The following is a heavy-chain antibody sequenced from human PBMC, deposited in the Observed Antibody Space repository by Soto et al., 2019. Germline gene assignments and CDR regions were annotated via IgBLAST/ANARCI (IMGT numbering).Heavy chain of an antibody. CDR3: ARLYMVRGVLPDAFDI. J-gene: IGHJ3*02. CDR1: GYSFTSYW. CDR2: IYPGDSDT. Sequence: GESLKISCKGSGYSFTSYWIGWVRQMPGKGLEWMGIIYPGDSDTRYSPSFQGQVTISADKSISTAYLQWSSLKASDTAMYYCARLYMVRGVLPDAFDIWGQGTMVTVSS. V-gene: IGHV5-51*01. D-gene: IGHD3-10*01.